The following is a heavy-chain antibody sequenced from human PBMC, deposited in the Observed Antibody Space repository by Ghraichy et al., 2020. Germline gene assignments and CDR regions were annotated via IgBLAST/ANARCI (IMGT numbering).Heavy chain of an antibody. J-gene: IGHJ5*02. D-gene: IGHD6-6*01. Sequence: GGSLRLSCAASGFTFRSSEMNWVRQAPGKGLEWVSYISGSGSTVDYADSVKGRFTISRDNARNSLYLQMSSLRAEDTAVYYCARDGAYSSSASDLWGQGTLVIVSS. CDR1: GFTFRSSE. CDR3: ARDGAYSSSASDL. V-gene: IGHV3-48*03. CDR2: ISGSGSTV.